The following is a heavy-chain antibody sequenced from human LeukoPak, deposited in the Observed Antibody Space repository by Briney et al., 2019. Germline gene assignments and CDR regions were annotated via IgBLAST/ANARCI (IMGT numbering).Heavy chain of an antibody. CDR2: INHSGST. V-gene: IGHV4-34*01. Sequence: SETLSLTCAVYGGSFSGYYWSWIRQPPGKGLEWIGEINHSGSTNYNPSLKSRVTISVDTSKNQFSLKLSSVTAADTAVYYCARARGDFQHWGQGTLVTVSS. D-gene: IGHD3-10*01. CDR3: ARARGDFQH. J-gene: IGHJ1*01. CDR1: GGSFSGYY.